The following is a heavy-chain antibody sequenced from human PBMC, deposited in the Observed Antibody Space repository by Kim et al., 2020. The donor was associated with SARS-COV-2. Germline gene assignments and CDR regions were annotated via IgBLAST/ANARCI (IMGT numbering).Heavy chain of an antibody. CDR1: GFTFSSYA. V-gene: IGHV3-33*06. CDR3: AKGVKENPYGMDV. Sequence: GGSLRLSCAASGFTFSSYAMHWVRQAPGKGLEWVAVIWYDGSNKYYADSVKGRFTISRDNSKNTLYLQMNSLRAEDTAVYYCAKGVKENPYGMDVWGQGTTVTVS. CDR2: IWYDGSNK. J-gene: IGHJ6*02.